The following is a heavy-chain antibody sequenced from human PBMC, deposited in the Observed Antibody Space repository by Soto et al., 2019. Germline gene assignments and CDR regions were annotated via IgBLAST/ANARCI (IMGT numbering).Heavy chain of an antibody. J-gene: IGHJ4*02. CDR1: GASISTYY. Sequence: PSETLSLTCTVSGASISTYYWSWVRQPPGKGLEWIGSIYYSGSTYYNPSLKSRVTISVDTSKNQFSLKLSSVTAADTAVYYCATLWFGESPYWGQGTLVTVSS. CDR3: ATLWFGESPY. CDR2: IYYSGST. V-gene: IGHV4-59*05. D-gene: IGHD3-10*01.